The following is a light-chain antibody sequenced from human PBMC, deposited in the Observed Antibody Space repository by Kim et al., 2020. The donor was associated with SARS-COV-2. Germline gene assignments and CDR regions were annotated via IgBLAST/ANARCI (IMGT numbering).Light chain of an antibody. CDR1: KLGDKD. CDR3: QAWDSSALWV. J-gene: IGLJ3*02. V-gene: IGLV3-1*01. CDR2: QDN. Sequence: VSPGQTATITCSGDKLGDKDASRYQQKPGQSPVVVIYQDNERPSGIPERFSGSNSGNTATLTISGTQAMDEAEYYCQAWDSSALWVFGGGTQLTGL.